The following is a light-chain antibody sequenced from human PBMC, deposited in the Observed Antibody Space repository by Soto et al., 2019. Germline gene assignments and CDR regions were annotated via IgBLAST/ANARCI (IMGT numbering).Light chain of an antibody. CDR1: QDIKNY. J-gene: IGKJ4*01. CDR2: DAS. V-gene: IGKV1-33*01. CDR3: QQDDHFHT. Sequence: DIQMTQSPASLAASVGDRVTLTCRASQDIKNYFKWYQQKPGKAPKLLIYDASTFGIVVPSRFSGSGSGTHFIFTISIQQAEDIAKYYCQQDDHFHTFGGGTKVEF.